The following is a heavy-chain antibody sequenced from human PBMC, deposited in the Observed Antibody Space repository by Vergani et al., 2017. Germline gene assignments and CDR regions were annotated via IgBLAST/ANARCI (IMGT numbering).Heavy chain of an antibody. Sequence: QVQLVESGGNLVQPGRSLRLSCAAAGFKFSNFGMHWVRQVPGKGLEWVAFISYNGGNQYYAESVQGRFTISRDNTKNILYLQMSSLRVEDTALYYCTRDVADTHSSIWPLNYHYFMDVWGEGTTVTVSS. CDR1: GFKFSNFG. D-gene: IGHD6-13*01. J-gene: IGHJ6*03. CDR3: TRDVADTHSSIWPLNYHYFMDV. V-gene: IGHV3-33*05. CDR2: ISYNGGNQ.